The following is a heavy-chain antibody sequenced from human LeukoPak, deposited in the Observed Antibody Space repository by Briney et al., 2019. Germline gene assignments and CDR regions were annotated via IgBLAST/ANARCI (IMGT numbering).Heavy chain of an antibody. CDR1: GYTFTSYA. CDR2: INAGNGNT. J-gene: IGHJ4*02. CDR3: ARAKSSVTMVAFDY. Sequence: ASVKVSCKASGYTFTSYAMHWVRRAPGQRLEWMGWINAGNGNTKYSQEFQGRVTITRDTSASTAYMELSSLRSEDMAVYYCARAKSSVTMVAFDYWGQGTLVTVSS. V-gene: IGHV1-3*03. D-gene: IGHD4/OR15-4a*01.